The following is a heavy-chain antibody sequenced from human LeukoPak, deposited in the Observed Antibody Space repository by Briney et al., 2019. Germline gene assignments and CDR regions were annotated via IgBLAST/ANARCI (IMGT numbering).Heavy chain of an antibody. Sequence: GGSLRLSCAASGFTFSRYWMGWVRQAPGKGLEWVANIKQDGSEKNYVDSVKGRITISRDNAKNSLYLQMNSLRAEDTAVYYCARDKLRDFWSVYYSAREYSFDYWGQGTLVTVSS. D-gene: IGHD3-3*01. CDR2: IKQDGSEK. V-gene: IGHV3-7*01. CDR3: ARDKLRDFWSVYYSAREYSFDY. CDR1: GFTFSRYW. J-gene: IGHJ4*02.